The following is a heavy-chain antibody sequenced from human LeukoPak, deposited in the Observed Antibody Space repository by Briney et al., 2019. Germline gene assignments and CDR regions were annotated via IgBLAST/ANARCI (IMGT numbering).Heavy chain of an antibody. D-gene: IGHD3-16*01. J-gene: IGHJ4*02. CDR1: GYTFTNFY. V-gene: IGHV1-46*01. CDR3: ARGLFGGGF. CDR2: INPSGGST. Sequence: GASVKVSCKASGYTFTNFYIHWVRQAPGQGLEWMGIINPSGGSTSYAQKFQGRVTMTRDVSTSTVYMELSSLRSEDTAVYYCARGLFGGGFWGQGTLVTVSS.